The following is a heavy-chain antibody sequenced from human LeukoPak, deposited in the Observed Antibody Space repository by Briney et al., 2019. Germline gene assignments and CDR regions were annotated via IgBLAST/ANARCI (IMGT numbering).Heavy chain of an antibody. D-gene: IGHD3-22*01. CDR2: ISYDGSNK. CDR1: GFTFSSYA. J-gene: IGHJ4*02. V-gene: IGHV3-30*04. CDR3: AKDLYDSSLDY. Sequence: GRSLRLSCAASGFTFSSYAMHWVRQAPGKGLEWVAVISYDGSNKYYADSVKGRFTISRDNSKNTLYLQMNSLRAEDTAVYYCAKDLYDSSLDYWGQGTLVTVSS.